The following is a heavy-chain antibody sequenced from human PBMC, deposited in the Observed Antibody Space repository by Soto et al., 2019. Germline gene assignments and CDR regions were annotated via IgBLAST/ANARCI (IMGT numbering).Heavy chain of an antibody. J-gene: IGHJ6*02. D-gene: IGHD3-10*01. Sequence: VAVISYDGSNKYYADSVKGRFTISRDNSKNTLYLQMNSLRAEDTAVYYCARGSSWDYYYGMDVWGQGTTVTVSS. CDR2: ISYDGSNK. CDR3: ARGSSWDYYYGMDV. V-gene: IGHV3-30-3*01.